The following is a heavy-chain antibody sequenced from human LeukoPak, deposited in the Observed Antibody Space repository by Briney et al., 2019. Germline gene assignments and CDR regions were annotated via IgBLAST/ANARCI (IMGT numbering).Heavy chain of an antibody. CDR3: ARDRPGMDV. J-gene: IGHJ6*02. Sequence: GGSLRLSCAASGFTLSGNYISWGRQAPEKGLEWVSVIYSGGSTYYADSVKGRFTISRHNSKNTLYLQMNSLSAEDPAVYYCARDRPGMDVWGQGPTLSVSS. CDR1: GFTLSGNY. CDR2: IYSGGST. V-gene: IGHV3-53*04.